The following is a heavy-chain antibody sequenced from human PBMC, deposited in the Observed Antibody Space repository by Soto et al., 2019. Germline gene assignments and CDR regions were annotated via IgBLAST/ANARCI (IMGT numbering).Heavy chain of an antibody. J-gene: IGHJ4*02. CDR3: PRAVWASSKEFDN. V-gene: IGHV1-2*02. CDR1: GFNFAGYF. D-gene: IGHD3-16*01. CDR2: IKPNSGAT. Sequence: ASVKVSCKASGFNFAGYFLHWVRQAPVQGLEWMGWIKPNSGATKDAQKFQGRVTMAWETSISSAYIELVILRFDDAAVYYCPRAVWASSKEFDNLGQGTRVTASS.